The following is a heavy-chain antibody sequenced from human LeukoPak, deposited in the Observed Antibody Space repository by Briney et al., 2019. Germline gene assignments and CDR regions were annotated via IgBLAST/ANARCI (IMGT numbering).Heavy chain of an antibody. D-gene: IGHD3-10*02. J-gene: IGHJ6*03. V-gene: IGHV3-48*03. CDR2: ISSSGSTI. CDR1: GFTFSSYE. CDR3: AELGITMIGGV. Sequence: GGSLRLSCAAFGFTFSSYEMNWVRQAPGKGLEWVSYISSSGSTIYYADSVKGRFTISRDNAKNSLYLQMNSLRAEDTAVYYCAELGITMIGGVWGKGPTVTIPS.